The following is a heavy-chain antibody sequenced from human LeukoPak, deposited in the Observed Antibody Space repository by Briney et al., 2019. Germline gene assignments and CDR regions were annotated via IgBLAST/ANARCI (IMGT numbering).Heavy chain of an antibody. J-gene: IGHJ6*03. V-gene: IGHV5-51*01. CDR3: ARRRDYYMDV. CDR1: GYSFTSYW. CDR2: IYPGDSDT. Sequence: GESLKISCQSSGYSFTSYWIAWVRQMPGKGLEWMGIIYPGDSDTRYSPSFQSQVTISADKSITTAYLQWSSLKPTDTAMYYCARRRDYYMDVWGKGTTVTVSS.